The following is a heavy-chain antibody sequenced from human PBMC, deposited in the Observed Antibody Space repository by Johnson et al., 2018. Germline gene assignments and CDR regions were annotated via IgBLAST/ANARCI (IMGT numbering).Heavy chain of an antibody. CDR2: IYPGDSDT. Sequence: VQLVQSGAEVKKPGESLKISCKGSGYSFTSYWIGWVRQMPGKGLEWMGIIYPGDSDTRYSPSFQGQVTISADKSISTAYLQWRSLKASDTAMYYCAARTYYYDSSGYYSPFDIWGQGTMVTVSS. V-gene: IGHV5-51*03. J-gene: IGHJ3*02. CDR1: GYSFTSYW. CDR3: AARTYYYDSSGYYSPFDI. D-gene: IGHD3-22*01.